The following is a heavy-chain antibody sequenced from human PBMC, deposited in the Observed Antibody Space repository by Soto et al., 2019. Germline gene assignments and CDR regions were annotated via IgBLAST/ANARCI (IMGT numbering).Heavy chain of an antibody. CDR2: IDPSDSYT. CDR3: ARHRRGYCSSTSCSYYYYGMDV. CDR1: GCSFTSYW. D-gene: IGHD2-2*01. J-gene: IGHJ6*02. V-gene: IGHV5-10-1*01. Sequence: PGESLKISCKGFGCSFTSYWISWVRQMPGKGLEWMGRIDPSDSYTNYSPSFQGHVTISADKSISTAYLQWSSLKASDTAMYYCARHRRGYCSSTSCSYYYYGMDVWGQGTTVTVSS.